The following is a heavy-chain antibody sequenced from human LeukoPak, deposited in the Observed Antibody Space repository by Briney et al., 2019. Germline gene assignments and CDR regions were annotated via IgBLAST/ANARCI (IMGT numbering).Heavy chain of an antibody. CDR3: ARDFDGESVWRWLQFAAFDM. V-gene: IGHV1-46*01. Sequence: GASVKVSCKASGYTFTTYYIHWVRQAPGQGLEWMGIINPSDGSTSYAQKFQGRVTMTRDTSTSTVYMELSSLRSEDTAVYYCARDFDGESVWRWLQFAAFDMWGQGTMVTVSS. CDR1: GYTFTTYY. J-gene: IGHJ3*02. CDR2: INPSDGST. D-gene: IGHD5-24*01.